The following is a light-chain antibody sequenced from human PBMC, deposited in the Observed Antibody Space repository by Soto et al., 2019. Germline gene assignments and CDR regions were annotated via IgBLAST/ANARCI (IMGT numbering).Light chain of an antibody. V-gene: IGLV2-11*01. CDR1: SSDVGGYNY. J-gene: IGLJ1*01. CDR3: CSYAGSYTFDV. CDR2: DVS. Sequence: QSALTQPRSVSGSPGQSVTISCTGTSSDVGGYNYVSWYHQHPGKAPKLMIYDVSKRPSGVPDRFSGSKSGNTASLTISGLRAEDEADYYCCSYAGSYTFDVFGTGTKLTVL.